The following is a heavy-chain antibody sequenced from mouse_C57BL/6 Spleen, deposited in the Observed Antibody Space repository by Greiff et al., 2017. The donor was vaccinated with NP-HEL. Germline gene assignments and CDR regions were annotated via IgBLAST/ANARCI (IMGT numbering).Heavy chain of an antibody. CDR3: DQGYSKNYFDY. Sequence: VQLQQSGAELAKPGASVKLSCKASGYTFTSYWMHWVKQRPGQGLEWIGYINPSSGYTKYNQKFKDKATLTADKSSSTAYMQLSSLTYEDSAVYYCDQGYSKNYFDYWGQGTTLTVSS. D-gene: IGHD2-5*01. J-gene: IGHJ2*01. V-gene: IGHV1-7*01. CDR2: INPSSGYT. CDR1: GYTFTSYW.